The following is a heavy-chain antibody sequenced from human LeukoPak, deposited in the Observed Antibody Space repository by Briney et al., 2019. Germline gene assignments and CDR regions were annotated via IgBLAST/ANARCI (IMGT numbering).Heavy chain of an antibody. CDR3: ARRKGDGYNWTFDY. J-gene: IGHJ4*02. CDR2: IYPADSDT. V-gene: IGHV5-51*01. D-gene: IGHD5-24*01. CDR1: GYRFTTYW. Sequence: GESLKISRKGSGYRFTTYWIGWVRQMPGKGLEWMGIIYPADSDTRYSPSFQGQVTISVDKSISTAYLQWSSLKASDTAMYYCARRKGDGYNWTFDYWGREPWSPSPQ.